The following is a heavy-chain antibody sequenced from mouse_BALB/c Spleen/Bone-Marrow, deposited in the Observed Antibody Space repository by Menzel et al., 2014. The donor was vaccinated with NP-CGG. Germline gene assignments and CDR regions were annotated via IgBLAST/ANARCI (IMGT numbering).Heavy chain of an antibody. CDR2: INPDSSTI. CDR3: ARLNYYGNLFV. J-gene: IGHJ1*01. Sequence: EVQLQESGGGLVQPGGSLKLSCAASGFDFSRYWMSWVRQAPGKGLDWIGEINPDSSTINYTPSLKDKFIISRDNVKNTLYLQMSKVRSEDTALYYCARLNYYGNLFVWGAGTTVTVSS. D-gene: IGHD1-1*01. CDR1: GFDFSRYW. V-gene: IGHV4-1*02.